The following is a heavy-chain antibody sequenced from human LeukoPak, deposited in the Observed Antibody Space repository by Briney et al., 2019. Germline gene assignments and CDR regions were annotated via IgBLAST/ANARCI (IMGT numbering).Heavy chain of an antibody. V-gene: IGHV4-39*01. CDR2: IYYSGST. J-gene: IGHJ4*02. CDR3: ARTYSGSCDY. D-gene: IGHD1-26*01. Sequence: SETLSLTCTVSGGSISSSSYYRGWIRQPPGKGLEWIGSIYYSGSTYYNPSLKSRVTISVDTSKNQFSLKLSSVTAADTAVYYCARTYSGSCDYWGQGTLVTVSS. CDR1: GGSISSSSYY.